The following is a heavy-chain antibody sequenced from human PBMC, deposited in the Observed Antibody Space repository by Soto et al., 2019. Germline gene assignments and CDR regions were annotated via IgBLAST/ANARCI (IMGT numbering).Heavy chain of an antibody. CDR2: IWYDGSNK. CDR1: GFTFSSYG. V-gene: IGHV3-33*01. D-gene: IGHD3-22*01. J-gene: IGHJ4*02. Sequence: GGSLRLSCAASGFTFSSYGMHWVRQAPGKGLEWVAVIWYDGSNKYYADSVKGRFTISRDNSKNTLYLQMNSLRAEDTAVYYCARDRYYYDSSGYSLWGQGTLVTVSS. CDR3: ARDRYYYDSSGYSL.